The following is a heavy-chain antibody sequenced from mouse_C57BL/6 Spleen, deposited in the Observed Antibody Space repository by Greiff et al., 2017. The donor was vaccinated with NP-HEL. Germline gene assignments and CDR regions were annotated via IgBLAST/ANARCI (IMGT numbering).Heavy chain of an antibody. V-gene: IGHV1-19*01. D-gene: IGHD3-3*01. CDR2: INPYNGGT. CDR1: GYTFTDYY. Sequence: EVQLQQSGPVLVKPGASVKMSCKASGYTFTDYYMNWVKQSHGKSLEWIGVINPYNGGTSYNQKFKGKATLTVDKSSSTAYMELNSLTSEDSAVYYCARERGQPEVDYWGQGTSVTVSS. J-gene: IGHJ4*01. CDR3: ARERGQPEVDY.